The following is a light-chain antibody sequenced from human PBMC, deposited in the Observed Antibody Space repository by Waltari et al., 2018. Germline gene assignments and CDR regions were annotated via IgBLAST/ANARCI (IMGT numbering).Light chain of an antibody. Sequence: DIQMTQSPSSLSTSVGDRVTISCRASQDITSYLNWYQQKAGKAPKLLITFGSTLQSGVSPRFSGSGSGTDVTLTSTNVQPEDSADYYCQLSYTTPHTFGQGTKVEIK. CDR1: QDITSY. CDR3: QLSYTTPHT. V-gene: IGKV1-39*01. J-gene: IGKJ2*01. CDR2: FGS.